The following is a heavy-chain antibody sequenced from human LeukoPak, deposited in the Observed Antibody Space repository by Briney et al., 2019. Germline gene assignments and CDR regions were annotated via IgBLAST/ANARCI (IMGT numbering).Heavy chain of an antibody. J-gene: IGHJ3*02. CDR3: ARGATSYAFDI. V-gene: IGHV4-59*01. CDR2: IYYSGST. CDR1: GGSISSYY. D-gene: IGHD5-12*01. Sequence: KASETLSLTCTVSGGSISSYYWSWIRQPPGKGLEWIGYIYYSGSTNYNPSLKSRVTISVDTSKNQFSLKLSSVTAADTAVYYCARGATSYAFDIWGQGTMVTVSS.